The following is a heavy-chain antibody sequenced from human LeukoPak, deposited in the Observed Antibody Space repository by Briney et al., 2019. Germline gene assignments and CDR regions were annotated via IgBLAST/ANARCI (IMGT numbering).Heavy chain of an antibody. CDR1: GFIFSSYA. V-gene: IGHV3-23*01. CDR3: AKEAYRTLLFDI. CDR2: ISGSGGTT. D-gene: IGHD3-16*02. J-gene: IGHJ3*02. Sequence: PGGSLRLSCAASGFIFSSYAMSWVRQAPGKGLQWVSAISGSGGTTFYADSVRGRFTISRDNSKNTLYLQMNSLRAEDTAVYYCAKEAYRTLLFDIWGQGTMVTVSS.